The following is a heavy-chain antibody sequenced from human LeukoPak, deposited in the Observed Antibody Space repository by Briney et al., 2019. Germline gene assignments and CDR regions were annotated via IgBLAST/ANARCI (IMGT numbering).Heavy chain of an antibody. CDR1: GYTFTGYY. J-gene: IGHJ4*02. CDR2: INPNSSGT. V-gene: IGHV1-2*02. Sequence: ASVKVSCKASGYTFTGYYMHWVRQAPGQGLEWMGWINPNSSGTNYAQKFQGGVTMTRDTSISTAYMELSRLRSDDTAVYYCARPQRWLQWVAFDYWGQGTLVTVSS. CDR3: ARPQRWLQWVAFDY. D-gene: IGHD5-24*01.